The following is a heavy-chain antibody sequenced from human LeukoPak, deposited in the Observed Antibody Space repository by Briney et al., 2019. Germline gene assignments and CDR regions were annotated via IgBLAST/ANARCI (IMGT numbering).Heavy chain of an antibody. D-gene: IGHD3-22*01. Sequence: SGTLSLTCAVYGGSFSGYYWSWIRQPPGKGLEWIGEINHSGSTNYNPSLKSRVTISVDTSKNQFSLKLSSVTAADTAVYYCARYYYDSSGYLDYWGQGTLVTVSS. J-gene: IGHJ4*02. CDR2: INHSGST. CDR3: ARYYYDSSGYLDY. CDR1: GGSFSGYY. V-gene: IGHV4-34*01.